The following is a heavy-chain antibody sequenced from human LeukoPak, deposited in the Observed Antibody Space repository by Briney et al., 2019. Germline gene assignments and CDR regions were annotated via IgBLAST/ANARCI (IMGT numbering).Heavy chain of an antibody. CDR3: ATGYYYDSSGSTFDY. V-gene: IGHV3-23*01. J-gene: IGHJ4*02. CDR1: GFTFSTYA. CDR2: ISDSGANT. Sequence: GGSLGLSCAASGFTFSTYAMSWVRQAPGKGLEWVSTISDSGANTYYADSVKGRFTISRDNSKNTLYLQMNSLRAEDTAVYYCATGYYYDSSGSTFDYWGQGTLVTVSS. D-gene: IGHD3-22*01.